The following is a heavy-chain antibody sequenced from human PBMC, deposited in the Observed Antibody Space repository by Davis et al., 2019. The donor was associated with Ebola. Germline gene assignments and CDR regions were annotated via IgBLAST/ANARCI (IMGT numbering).Heavy chain of an antibody. CDR1: GFTFSSYV. CDR3: AKPARGG. D-gene: IGHD3-10*01. J-gene: IGHJ4*02. CDR2: ICGSASGT. V-gene: IGHV3-23*01. Sequence: GESLKISCAASGFTFSSYVMSWVRQAPGKGLECISSICGSASGTSYADSVKGRFTISRDNSRNTLYLQMDSLRAEDTAVYYCAKPARGGWGQGTLVTVSS.